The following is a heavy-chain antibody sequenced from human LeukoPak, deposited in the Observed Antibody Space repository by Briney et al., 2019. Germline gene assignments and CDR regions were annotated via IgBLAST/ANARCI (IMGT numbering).Heavy chain of an antibody. V-gene: IGHV3-48*03. Sequence: GGSLRLSCAASGFTFSSYEMNWVRQAPGKGLEWVSYISSSGSTIYYADSVKGRFTISRDNAKNSLYLQMNSLRAEDTAVYYCARVGANTPVRGYWGPGTLVPVSS. D-gene: IGHD2-8*01. CDR2: ISSSGSTI. J-gene: IGHJ4*02. CDR3: ARVGANTPVRGY. CDR1: GFTFSSYE.